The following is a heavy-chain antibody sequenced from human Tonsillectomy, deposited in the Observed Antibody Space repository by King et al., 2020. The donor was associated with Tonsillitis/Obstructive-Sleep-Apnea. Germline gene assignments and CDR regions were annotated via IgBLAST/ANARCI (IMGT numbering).Heavy chain of an antibody. J-gene: IGHJ6*02. Sequence: LQLQESGSGLVKPSQTLSLTCAVSGGSISSGGYSWSWIRQPPGKGLEWIGYIYHSGSTYYNPSLKSRVTISVDRSKNQFSLTLSSVTAADTAVYYCSRXXXXTXXVYYXXYGMXVWGQXTTVTVS. D-gene: IGHD5-18*01. CDR2: IYHSGST. V-gene: IGHV4-30-2*01. CDR3: SRXXXXTXXVYYXXYGMXV. CDR1: GGSISSGGYS.